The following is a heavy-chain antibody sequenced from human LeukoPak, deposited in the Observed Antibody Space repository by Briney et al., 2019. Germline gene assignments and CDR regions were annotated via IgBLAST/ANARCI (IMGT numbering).Heavy chain of an antibody. CDR2: IRSKANSYAT. CDR3: ARDTKYAFDN. CDR1: GFTFSGSA. D-gene: IGHD2-2*01. J-gene: IGHJ4*02. Sequence: GGSLRLSCAASGFTFSGSAMHWVRQASGKGLEWVGRIRSKANSYATAYAASVKGRFTISRDDSKNTAYLQMNSLRVEDTAVYYCARDTKYAFDNWGQGTLVTVSS. V-gene: IGHV3-73*01.